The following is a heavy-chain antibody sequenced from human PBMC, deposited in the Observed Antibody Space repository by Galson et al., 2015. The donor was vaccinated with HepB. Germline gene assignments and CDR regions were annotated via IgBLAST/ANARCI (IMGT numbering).Heavy chain of an antibody. CDR3: ARTPTIGTKYFDY. Sequence: SLRLSCAGSGFTFSSYGMHWVRQAPGKGLEWVAAIWFDATNTHYADSVKGRFTISRDNSENTLYLQVNSLRAEDTAVYYCARTPTIGTKYFDYWGQGTLVTVSS. J-gene: IGHJ4*02. V-gene: IGHV3-33*01. CDR2: IWFDATNT. CDR1: GFTFSSYG. D-gene: IGHD5-24*01.